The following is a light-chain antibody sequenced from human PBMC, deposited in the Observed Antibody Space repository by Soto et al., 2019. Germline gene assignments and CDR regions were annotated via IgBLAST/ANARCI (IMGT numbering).Light chain of an antibody. CDR2: EVS. CDR3: SSYTSSSTLVV. Sequence: QSALTQPASVSGSTRQSITISCTGTSSDVGGYNYVSWYQQHPGKAPKLMIYEVSNRPSGVSNRFSGSKSGNTASLTISGLQAEDEADYYCSSYTSSSTLVVFGGGTKVTVL. V-gene: IGLV2-14*01. J-gene: IGLJ2*01. CDR1: SSDVGGYNY.